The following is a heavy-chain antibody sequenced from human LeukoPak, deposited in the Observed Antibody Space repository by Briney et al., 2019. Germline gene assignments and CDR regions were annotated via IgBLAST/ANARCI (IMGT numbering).Heavy chain of an antibody. D-gene: IGHD6-19*01. CDR3: ARDSRVAADY. J-gene: IGHJ4*02. CDR1: GYTFTSYD. Sequence: ASVKVSCKASGYTFTSYDINWVRQATGQGLEWMGWMNPNSGNTGYAQKFQGRVTMTRDTSISTAYMELSRLRSDDTAVYYCARDSRVAADYWGQGTLVSVSS. CDR2: MNPNSGNT. V-gene: IGHV1-8*02.